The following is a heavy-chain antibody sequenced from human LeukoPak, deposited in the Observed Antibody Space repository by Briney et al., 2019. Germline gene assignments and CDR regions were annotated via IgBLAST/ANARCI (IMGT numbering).Heavy chain of an antibody. J-gene: IGHJ3*01. V-gene: IGHV4-39*01. CDR1: GGSISSSSYY. D-gene: IGHD3-3*01. CDR2: IFYSGST. Sequence: SETLSLTCTVSGGSISSSSYYWGWIRQPPGKGLEWLGSIFYSGSTYYNPSLKSRVTISVDTSKNQFSLKLNFVTAADTAVYYCARHRPNYESVWGQGTVVTVSS. CDR3: ARHRPNYESV.